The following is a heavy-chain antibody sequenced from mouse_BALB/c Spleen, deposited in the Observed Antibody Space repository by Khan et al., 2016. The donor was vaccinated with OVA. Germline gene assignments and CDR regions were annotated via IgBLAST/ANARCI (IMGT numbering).Heavy chain of an antibody. Sequence: EVQLQESGPGLVKPSQSLSLTCTVTGYSINSGYGWNWIRQFPGKKLEWMGYISYSGSTKYNPSLKSRISSTRDTSKNQFVLQLNSVATETTATYYFTITARIPYLGHGPTLSFSS. CDR3: TITARIPY. CDR1: GYSINSGYG. D-gene: IGHD1-2*01. J-gene: IGHJ2*01. CDR2: ISYSGST. V-gene: IGHV3-2*02.